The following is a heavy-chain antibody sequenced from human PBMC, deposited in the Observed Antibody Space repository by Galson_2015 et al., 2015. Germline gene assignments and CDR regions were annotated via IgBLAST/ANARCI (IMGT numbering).Heavy chain of an antibody. D-gene: IGHD3-3*01. Sequence: SETLSLTCSVSGGSISSYYWSWIRQPPGKGLEWIGYIYDTGSTNYNPSLKSRVTISVDTSKNQFSLKLSSVTAADTGVYYCARQDQYYDFWSGYSRYYYYMDV. CDR3: ARQDQYYDFWSGYSRYYYYMDV. V-gene: IGHV4-59*08. J-gene: IGHJ6*03. CDR2: IYDTGST. CDR1: GGSISSYY.